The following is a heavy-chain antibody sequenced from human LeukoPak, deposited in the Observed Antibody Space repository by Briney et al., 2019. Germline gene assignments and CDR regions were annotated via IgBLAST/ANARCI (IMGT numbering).Heavy chain of an antibody. J-gene: IGHJ4*02. Sequence: SETLSLTCTVFGDSVTGYYLNWVRQPPGKRLEWIGHIYKIGTTNYNPSLKSRLTISADTSKNQFSLKLRSVTAADTAVYYCVIGVGWQPDYWGQGALVTVSS. CDR2: IYKIGTT. D-gene: IGHD2-15*01. CDR1: GDSVTGYY. V-gene: IGHV4-59*02. CDR3: VIGVGWQPDY.